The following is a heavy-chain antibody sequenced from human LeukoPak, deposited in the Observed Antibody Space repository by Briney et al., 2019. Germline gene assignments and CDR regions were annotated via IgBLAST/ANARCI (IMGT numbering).Heavy chain of an antibody. J-gene: IGHJ4*02. CDR2: ISWNGGSI. CDR1: GFTFDDYA. CDR3: VKGTQMIRPVTYFDY. Sequence: GGSMRLSCVASGFTFDDYAMYWDRQAQGKGLEWVSGISWNGGSIGYANSVKGRLTISRDNAKNSLYLQMNSLGPEDTALYYCVKGTQMIRPVTYFDYWGQGTLVTVSS. D-gene: IGHD3-16*01. V-gene: IGHV3-9*01.